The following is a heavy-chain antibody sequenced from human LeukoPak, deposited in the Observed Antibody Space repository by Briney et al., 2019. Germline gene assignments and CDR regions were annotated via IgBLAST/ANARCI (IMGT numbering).Heavy chain of an antibody. J-gene: IGHJ4*02. Sequence: VRQAPGXXLDWVGRIASKTDGGATDYAAPVKGRFTISRDDSKNTLNLQMNSLKTEDTAVYYCTTGIRGDWGQGTLVTVSS. D-gene: IGHD3-10*01. V-gene: IGHV3-15*04. CDR3: TTGIRGD. CDR2: IASKTDGGAT.